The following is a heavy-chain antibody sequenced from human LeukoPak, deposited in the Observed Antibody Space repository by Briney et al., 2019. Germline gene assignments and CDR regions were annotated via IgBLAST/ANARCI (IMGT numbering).Heavy chain of an antibody. CDR2: ISSSSSYI. Sequence: GGSLRLSCAASGFTFSSYSMNWVRQAPGKGLEWVSSISSSSSYIYYADSVKGRFTISRDNAKNSLYLQMNSLRAEDTAVYYCARDDSPYYDSSRNPFDYWGQGTLVTVSX. CDR3: ARDDSPYYDSSRNPFDY. V-gene: IGHV3-21*01. CDR1: GFTFSSYS. J-gene: IGHJ4*02. D-gene: IGHD3-22*01.